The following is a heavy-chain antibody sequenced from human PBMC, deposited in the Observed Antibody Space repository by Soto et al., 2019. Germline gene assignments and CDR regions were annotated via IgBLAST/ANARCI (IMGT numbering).Heavy chain of an antibody. CDR2: IYHSGST. CDR1: GGSISSSNW. V-gene: IGHV4-4*02. D-gene: IGHD3-10*01. J-gene: IGHJ6*02. CDR3: ARDKGEGSGSYYMGYYYYYGMDV. Sequence: QVQLQESGPGLVKPSGTLSLTCAVSGGSISSSNWWSWVRQPPGKGLEWIGEIYHSGSTNYNPSLKSRVPRPVDKSKNQYPLKLSSWTAADTAVYYCARDKGEGSGSYYMGYYYYYGMDVWGQGTTVTVSS.